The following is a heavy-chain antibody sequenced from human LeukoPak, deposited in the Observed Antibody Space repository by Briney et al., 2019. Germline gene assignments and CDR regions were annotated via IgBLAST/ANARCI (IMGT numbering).Heavy chain of an antibody. Sequence: GGSLRLSCAASGFTFSSYWMHWVRQAPGNGLVWVSRINSDGSSTSYADSVKGRFTISRDNAKNTLYLQMNSLRAEDTAVYYCARGYGSSRGWYWGQGTLVTVSS. V-gene: IGHV3-74*01. CDR3: ARGYGSSRGWY. CDR2: INSDGSST. CDR1: GFTFSSYW. J-gene: IGHJ4*02. D-gene: IGHD6-6*01.